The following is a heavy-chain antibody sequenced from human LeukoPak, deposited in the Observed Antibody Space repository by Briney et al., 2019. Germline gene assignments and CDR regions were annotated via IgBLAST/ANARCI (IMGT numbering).Heavy chain of an antibody. J-gene: IGHJ6*02. CDR3: AREGRQPHHYYGMDV. CDR2: IYYSGST. Sequence: SQTLSLTCTVSGGSISSGDYYWSWIRQPPGKGLEWIGYIYYSGSTYYNPSLKSRVTISVDTSKNQFSLKLSSVTAADTAVYYCAREGRQPHHYYGMDVWGQGTTVTVSS. CDR1: GGSISSGDYY. D-gene: IGHD2-2*01. V-gene: IGHV4-30-4*01.